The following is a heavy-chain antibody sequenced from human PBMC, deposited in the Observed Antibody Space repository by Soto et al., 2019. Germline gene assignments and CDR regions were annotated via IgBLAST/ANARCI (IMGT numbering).Heavy chain of an antibody. Sequence: ESGGGVVQPGRSLRLSCAASGFTFSSYGMHWVRQAPGKGLEWVAVISYDGSNKYYADSVKGRFTISRDNSKNTLYLQMNSLRAEDTAVYYCAKEIRYSSGWYHYYYGMDVWGQGTTVTVSS. CDR1: GFTFSSYG. D-gene: IGHD6-19*01. J-gene: IGHJ6*02. V-gene: IGHV3-30*18. CDR3: AKEIRYSSGWYHYYYGMDV. CDR2: ISYDGSNK.